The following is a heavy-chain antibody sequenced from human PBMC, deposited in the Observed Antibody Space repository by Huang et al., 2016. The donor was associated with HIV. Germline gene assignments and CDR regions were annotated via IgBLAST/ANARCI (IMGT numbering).Heavy chain of an antibody. CDR2: IYYSGST. J-gene: IGHJ1*01. CDR1: GGSISSGGYY. V-gene: IGHV4-30-4*08. CDR3: GRFSYYSDSTISQYLQL. Sequence: QVHLQESGPGLVKPSQTLSLTCTVSGGSISSGGYYWTWIRQPPGKGLEWIGYIYYSGSTYYNPSHKSRVTISVDTSKNQFSLKVTSMTAADTAVYYCGRFSYYSDSTISQYLQLWGQGALVTVSS. D-gene: IGHD3-22*01.